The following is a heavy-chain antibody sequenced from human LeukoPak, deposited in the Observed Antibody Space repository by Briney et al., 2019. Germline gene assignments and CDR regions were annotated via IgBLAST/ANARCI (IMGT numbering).Heavy chain of an antibody. CDR2: IYYSGNT. CDR1: GGSISSSSYY. V-gene: IGHV4-39*07. Sequence: SETLSLTCTVSGGSISSSSYYWGWIRQPPGKGLEWIGSIYYSGNTYYNSSLKSRVTISVDTSKNQFSLKLSSVTAADTAVYYCTRGVLRGWGAHNWIDFWGQGTLVTVSS. J-gene: IGHJ5*01. D-gene: IGHD3-10*01. CDR3: TRGVLRGWGAHNWIDF.